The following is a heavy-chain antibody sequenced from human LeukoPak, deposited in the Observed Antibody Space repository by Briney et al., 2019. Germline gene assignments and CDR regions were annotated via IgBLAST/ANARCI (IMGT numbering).Heavy chain of an antibody. D-gene: IGHD3-10*01. CDR3: ARGVGYGSGSHGY. V-gene: IGHV4-59*01. CDR2: IYYSGST. J-gene: IGHJ4*02. Sequence: PSETLSLTCTVSGGSISSYYWNWIRQPPGKGLEWIGYIYYSGSTNYNPSLKSRLTISVDTSKNQFSLKLSSVTAADTAVYYCARGVGYGSGSHGYWGQGTLVTVSS. CDR1: GGSISSYY.